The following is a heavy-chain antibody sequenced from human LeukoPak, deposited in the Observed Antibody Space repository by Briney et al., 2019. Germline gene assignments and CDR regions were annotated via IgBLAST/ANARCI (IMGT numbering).Heavy chain of an antibody. J-gene: IGHJ4*02. D-gene: IGHD3-3*01. Sequence: SGGSLRLSCAASGFTFDDYGMSWVRQAPGKGLEWVSGINWNGGSTGYADSVKGRFTISIDNAKNSLYLQMNSLRAEDTAVYYCARDQVGDSYDFWSGYYTPNYFDYWGQGTLVTVSS. CDR2: INWNGGST. CDR1: GFTFDDYG. CDR3: ARDQVGDSYDFWSGYYTPNYFDY. V-gene: IGHV3-20*04.